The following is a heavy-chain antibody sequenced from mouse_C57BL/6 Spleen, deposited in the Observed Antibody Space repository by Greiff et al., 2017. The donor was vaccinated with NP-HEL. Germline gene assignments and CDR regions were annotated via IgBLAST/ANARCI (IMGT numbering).Heavy chain of an antibody. D-gene: IGHD1-1*01. Sequence: VQLQQPGAELVKPGASVKLSCKASGYTFTSYWMHWVKQRPGQGLEWIGMIHPNSGSTNYNEKFQSKATLTVDKSSSTAYMQLSSLTSEDAAVYCCARVLYGSSSHWYVDVRGTGTTVTVAS. CDR3: ARVLYGSSSHWYVDV. V-gene: IGHV1-64*01. CDR2: IHPNSGST. J-gene: IGHJ1*03. CDR1: GYTFTSYW.